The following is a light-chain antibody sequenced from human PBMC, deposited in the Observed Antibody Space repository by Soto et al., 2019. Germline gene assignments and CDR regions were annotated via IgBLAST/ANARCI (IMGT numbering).Light chain of an antibody. CDR1: QYINTR. CDR2: DAS. J-gene: IGKJ5*01. CDR3: QQRYNWPLT. V-gene: IGKV3-11*01. Sequence: EIVLTQSPATLSSFPGDRVTLSCRASQYINTRLAWYQQKPGQAPRLLIYDASNRATGIPARFSGSGSGTDFTLTISSLDSEDFAIYYCQQRYNWPLTFGQGTRLEI.